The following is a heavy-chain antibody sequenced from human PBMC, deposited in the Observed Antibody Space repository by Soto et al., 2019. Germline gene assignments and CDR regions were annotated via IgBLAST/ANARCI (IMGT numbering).Heavy chain of an antibody. J-gene: IGHJ3*02. V-gene: IGHV3-7*03. CDR3: ASRSDGYKEDAFDI. Sequence: PSETLSLTCTVSGGSISSGDYYWSWIRQAPGKGLEWVANIKEDGSQKYYVDAVRGRFTISRDNAKNSLYLQMNSLRAEDTAIYYCASRSDGYKEDAFDIWGQGQWSPSPQ. CDR1: GGSISSGDYY. D-gene: IGHD5-12*01. CDR2: IKEDGSQK.